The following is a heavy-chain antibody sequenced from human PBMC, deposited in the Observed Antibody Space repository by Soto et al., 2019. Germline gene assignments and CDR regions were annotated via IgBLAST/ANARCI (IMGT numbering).Heavy chain of an antibody. CDR1: GGTFSSYA. D-gene: IGHD6-19*01. CDR3: ASGLIIAVAGKALDYYGMDV. CDR2: IIPIFGTA. V-gene: IGHV1-69*13. Sequence: SVNGSCKASGGTFSSYAISWVRQAPGQGLEWMGGIIPIFGTANYAQKFQGRVTITADESTSTAYMELSSLRSEDTAVYYCASGLIIAVAGKALDYYGMDVWG. J-gene: IGHJ6*02.